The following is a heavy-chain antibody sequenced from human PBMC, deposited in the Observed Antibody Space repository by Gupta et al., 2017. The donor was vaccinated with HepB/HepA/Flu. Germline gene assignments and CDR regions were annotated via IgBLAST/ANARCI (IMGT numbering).Heavy chain of an antibody. CDR3: ASRAGSVATTYFDY. D-gene: IGHD5-24*01. Sequence: QVQLQQWGAGLLKPSETLSLTCAVYGGSFSGYYWSWIRQPPGKGLEWIGEINHSGSTNYNPSLKSRVTISVDTSKNQFSLKLSSVTAADTAVYYCASRAGSVATTYFDYWGQGTLVTVSS. V-gene: IGHV4-34*01. CDR1: GGSFSGYY. J-gene: IGHJ4*02. CDR2: INHSGST.